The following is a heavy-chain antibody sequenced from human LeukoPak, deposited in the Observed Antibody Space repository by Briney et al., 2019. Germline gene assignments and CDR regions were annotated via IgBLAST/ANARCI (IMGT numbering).Heavy chain of an antibody. Sequence: GGSLRLSCAASGFTFSNAWMSWVRQAPGKGLEWVSAIGGSGSSTHYADSVKGRFTISRDNSKNTLYLQMNSLRAEDTAVYYCATGSGSWGQGTRVTVSS. V-gene: IGHV3-23*01. CDR3: ATGSGS. CDR1: GFTFSNAW. CDR2: IGGSGSST. J-gene: IGHJ4*02. D-gene: IGHD2-15*01.